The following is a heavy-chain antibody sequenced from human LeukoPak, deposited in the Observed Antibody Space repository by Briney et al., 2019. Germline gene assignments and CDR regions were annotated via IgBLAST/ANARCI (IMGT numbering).Heavy chain of an antibody. J-gene: IGHJ6*03. D-gene: IGHD2-2*01. CDR3: AKDATAVPGTVYMDV. Sequence: PGGSLRPSCAPSGFTLSDYEMNCDRQAPGKWREWLSHISVSGTTIHYADSVKGRFTISRDNAKNSVYLQMTSLRAEDTALYYCAKDATAVPGTVYMDVWGKGTTVTISS. CDR2: ISVSGTTI. V-gene: IGHV3-48*03. CDR1: GFTLSDYE.